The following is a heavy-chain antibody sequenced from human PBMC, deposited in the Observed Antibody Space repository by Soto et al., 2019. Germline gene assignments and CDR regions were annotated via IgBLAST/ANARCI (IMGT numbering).Heavy chain of an antibody. CDR2: IKTKPDDGTI. V-gene: IGHV3-15*01. D-gene: IGHD1-1*01. CDR3: TTSNLGVDF. Sequence: GGSLRLSCAVSGLTFSDVCMTFFRQSPGKGLEWVVRIKTKPDDGTIDYAAPVRGRFTISRDDSKNTLYLQMTSLTPDDTGVYYCTTSNLGVDFWGPGTLVTVSS. J-gene: IGHJ4*02. CDR1: GLTFSDVC.